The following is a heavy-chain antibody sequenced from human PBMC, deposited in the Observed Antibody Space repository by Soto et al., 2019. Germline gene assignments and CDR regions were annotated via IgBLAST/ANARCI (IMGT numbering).Heavy chain of an antibody. CDR2: INEDGSEK. CDR3: ARDLFDY. CDR1: GFTFSNYW. J-gene: IGHJ4*02. Sequence: PGGSLRLSCAASGFTFSNYWMNWVRRAPGKGLEWVANINEDGSEKYYVDSAKGRFTISRDNAKNSLYLQMSSLRAEDTAVYYCARDLFDYWGQGTLVTVS. V-gene: IGHV3-7*01.